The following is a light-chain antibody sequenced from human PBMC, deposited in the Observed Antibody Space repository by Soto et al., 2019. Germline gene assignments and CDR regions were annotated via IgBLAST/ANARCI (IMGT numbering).Light chain of an antibody. V-gene: IGKV3-15*01. CDR3: QQYGSSLYT. CDR1: QSVSSN. CDR2: GAS. Sequence: EIVMTQSPATLSVSPGERATLSCRASQSVSSNLAWYQQKPGQAPWLLIYGASTRATGIPARFSGSGSGTEFTLTISSLQSEDFAVYYCQQYGSSLYTFGQGTKLEIK. J-gene: IGKJ2*01.